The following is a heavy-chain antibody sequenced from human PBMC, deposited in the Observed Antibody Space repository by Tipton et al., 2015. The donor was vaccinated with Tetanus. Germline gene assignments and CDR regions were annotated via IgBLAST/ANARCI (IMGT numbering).Heavy chain of an antibody. J-gene: IGHJ4*02. CDR1: GFTFDDYA. Sequence: SLRLSCIASGFTFDDYAMHWVRQAPGKGLEWVAGITWNSGSHNYADSVKGRFTISRDNAQNSLYLQMHNLTVEDTALYYCAKNFLSYIDHWGQGTLVTVSS. CDR2: ITWNSGSH. CDR3: AKNFLSYIDH. D-gene: IGHD2-2*02. V-gene: IGHV3-9*01.